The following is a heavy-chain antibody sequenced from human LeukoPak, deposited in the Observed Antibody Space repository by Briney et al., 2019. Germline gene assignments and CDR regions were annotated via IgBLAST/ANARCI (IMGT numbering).Heavy chain of an antibody. CDR2: INHSGST. J-gene: IGHJ4*02. CDR3: ARSIVATTYYFDY. V-gene: IGHV4-34*01. Sequence: SETLSLTCAVHGGSFSGYYWSWIRQPPGKGLEWIGEINHSGSTNYNPSPKSRVTISVDTSKNQFSLKLSSVTAADTAVYYCARSIVATTYYFDYWGQGTLVTVSS. D-gene: IGHD2-15*01. CDR1: GGSFSGYY.